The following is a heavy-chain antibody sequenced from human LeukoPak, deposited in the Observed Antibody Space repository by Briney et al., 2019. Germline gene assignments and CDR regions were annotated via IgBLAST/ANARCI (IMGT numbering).Heavy chain of an antibody. CDR2: ISAYNGNT. Sequence: WASVKVSCKASGYTFTSYGISWVRQAPGQGLEWMGWISAYNGNTNYAQKLQGRVTMTTDTSTSTAYMELRSLRSDDTAVYYCARVDCSSTSCSFDYWGQGTLVTVSS. J-gene: IGHJ4*02. CDR1: GYTFTSYG. V-gene: IGHV1-18*01. D-gene: IGHD2-2*01. CDR3: ARVDCSSTSCSFDY.